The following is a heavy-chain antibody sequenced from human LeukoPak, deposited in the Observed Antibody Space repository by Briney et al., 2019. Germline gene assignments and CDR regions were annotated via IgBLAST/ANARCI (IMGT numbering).Heavy chain of an antibody. CDR1: GGSISSYY. Sequence: PSETLSLTCTVSGGSISSYYWSWIRQPPGKGLEWIGYIYYSGSTNYNPSLKSRVTISVDTSKNHFSLKLSSVTAADTAVYYCARVVVTAVGYNAFDIWGQGTMVTVSS. D-gene: IGHD2-21*02. V-gene: IGHV4-59*01. CDR3: ARVVVTAVGYNAFDI. J-gene: IGHJ3*02. CDR2: IYYSGST.